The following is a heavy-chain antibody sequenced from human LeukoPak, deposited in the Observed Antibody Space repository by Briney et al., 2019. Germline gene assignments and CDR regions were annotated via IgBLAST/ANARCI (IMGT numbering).Heavy chain of an antibody. D-gene: IGHD3-10*01. Sequence: SETLSLTCTVSGGSISSSSYYWGWIRQPPGKGLEWIGCIYYIGSTHYNPSLKSRVTISLDTSKNQFSLKLSSVTAADTAVYYCARGYGLGSYYKFFDFWGQGTLVTVSS. V-gene: IGHV4-39*07. CDR3: ARGYGLGSYYKFFDF. J-gene: IGHJ4*02. CDR2: IYYIGST. CDR1: GGSISSSSYY.